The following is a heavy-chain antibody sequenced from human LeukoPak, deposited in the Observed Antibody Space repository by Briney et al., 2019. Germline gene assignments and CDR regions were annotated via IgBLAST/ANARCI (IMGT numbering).Heavy chain of an antibody. V-gene: IGHV3-73*01. CDR1: GFTFSASA. CDR3: ARDLSPYSSGLNAFDI. J-gene: IGHJ3*02. CDR2: MRSKANSYAT. Sequence: GGSLRLSCAASGFTFSASAIHWVRQASGKGLEWVGRMRSKANSYATGYAASVKGRFTISRDDSKNTAYPQMNSLRAEDTAVYYCARDLSPYSSGLNAFDIWGQGTMVTVSS. D-gene: IGHD6-19*01.